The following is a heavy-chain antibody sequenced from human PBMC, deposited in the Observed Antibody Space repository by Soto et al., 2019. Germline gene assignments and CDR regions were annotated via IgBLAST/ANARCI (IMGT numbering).Heavy chain of an antibody. J-gene: IGHJ6*02. V-gene: IGHV5-10-1*01. CDR3: ASPGGYSGYGPYYYYGMDV. CDR2: IDPSDSYT. D-gene: IGHD5-12*01. CDR1: GYSFTSYW. Sequence: PGESLKISCKGSGYSFTSYWISWVRQMPGKGLEWMGRIDPSDSYTNYSPSFQGHVTISADKSISTAYLQWSSLKASDTAMYYCASPGGYSGYGPYYYYGMDVWGQGTTVTVSS.